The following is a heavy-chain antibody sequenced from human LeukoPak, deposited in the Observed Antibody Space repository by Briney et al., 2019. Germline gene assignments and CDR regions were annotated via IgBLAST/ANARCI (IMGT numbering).Heavy chain of an antibody. V-gene: IGHV4-61*02. Sequence: SETLSLTCTVSGGSISSGSYYWSWIRQPAGKGLEWIGRIYTSGSTNYNPSLKSRVTISVDTSKNQFSLKLSSVTAADTAVYYCATDYYDSSGYYSFDYWGQGTLVTVSS. CDR2: IYTSGST. D-gene: IGHD3-22*01. CDR3: ATDYYDSSGYYSFDY. CDR1: GGSISSGSYY. J-gene: IGHJ4*02.